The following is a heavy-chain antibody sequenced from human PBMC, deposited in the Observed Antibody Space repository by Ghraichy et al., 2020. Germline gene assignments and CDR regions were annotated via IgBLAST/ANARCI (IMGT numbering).Heavy chain of an antibody. CDR1: GFAFSRVW. D-gene: IGHD3-9*01. V-gene: IGHV3-74*01. J-gene: IGHJ3*02. Sequence: GGSLRLSCAGSGFAFSRVWLHWVRQVPGKGLVWFSRVKTDGKDTAYADAVKGRFTISRDNTKNTLSLQMNSLTVEDTAVYYCATGYGNGFEIWGQGTMVTVSS. CDR3: ATGYGNGFEI. CDR2: VKTDGKDT.